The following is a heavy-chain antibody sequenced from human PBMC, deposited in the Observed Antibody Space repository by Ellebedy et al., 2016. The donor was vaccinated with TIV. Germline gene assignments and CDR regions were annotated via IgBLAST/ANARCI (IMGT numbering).Heavy chain of an antibody. CDR1: ESTFSSYA. Sequence: PGGSLRLSCEASESTFSSYAMSWVRQAPGKGLEWVSAISGSGYSPHYADSVKGRFTISRDTSKNTLYLKMNSLRAEDTAVYYCAKDRFSSAWYGGYFDYWGQGTLVTVSS. CDR2: ISGSGYSP. CDR3: AKDRFSSAWYGGYFDY. V-gene: IGHV3-23*01. D-gene: IGHD6-19*01. J-gene: IGHJ4*02.